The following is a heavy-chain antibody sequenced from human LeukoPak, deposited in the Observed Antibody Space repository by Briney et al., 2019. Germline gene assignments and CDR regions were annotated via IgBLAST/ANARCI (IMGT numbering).Heavy chain of an antibody. CDR1: GYTFTSYD. CDR3: ARNVRDTGTFDY. CDR2: MNPNSDNT. V-gene: IGHV1-8*01. J-gene: IGHJ4*02. Sequence: ASVKVSCKASGYTFTSYDINWVRQAPGQGLECMGWMNPNSDNTGYAQKFQGRVTMTRNPYIRKAYMELSSLRSEDTAVYYCARNVRDTGTFDYWGQGTLVTVSS. D-gene: IGHD5-18*01.